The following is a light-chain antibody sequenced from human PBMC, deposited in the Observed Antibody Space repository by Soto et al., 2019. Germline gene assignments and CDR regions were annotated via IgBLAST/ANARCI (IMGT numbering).Light chain of an antibody. CDR2: GNS. Sequence: QSVLTXPPXXXXXXGQRVTLSCSGGSXNIGFNAVNSYQQLPGAAPKLLMHGNSQRPSGVPERFSGSKSGTSASLAIIGLRTEDEADYYCAAWDDSLSGVVFGGGTKLTVL. V-gene: IGLV1-47*02. J-gene: IGLJ3*02. CDR1: SXNIGFNA. CDR3: AAWDDSLSGVV.